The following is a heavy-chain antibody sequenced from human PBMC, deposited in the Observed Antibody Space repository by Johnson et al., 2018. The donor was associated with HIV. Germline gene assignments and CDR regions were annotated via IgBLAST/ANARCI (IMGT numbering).Heavy chain of an antibody. CDR1: GFTFSNAW. V-gene: IGHV3-15*01. J-gene: IGHJ3*02. CDR3: ARERPRDAFDI. Sequence: VQLVESGGGLVKPGGSLRLSCAASGFTFSNAWLTWVRQAPGKGLEWIGRIKAKSEGGTIDYDAPVKGRFTISRDNAKNSLDLQMNSLRAEDTAVYYCARERPRDAFDIWGQGTMVTVSS. CDR2: IKAKSEGGTI.